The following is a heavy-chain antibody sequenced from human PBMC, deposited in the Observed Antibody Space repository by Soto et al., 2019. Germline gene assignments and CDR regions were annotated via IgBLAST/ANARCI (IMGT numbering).Heavy chain of an antibody. CDR1: GYTFNTYS. J-gene: IGHJ4*02. D-gene: IGHD5-18*01. Sequence: ASVKVSFKASGYTFNTYSISWVRQAPGQGLEWMGWISGYNGDTNYAQKFQGRVTMTTDTSTSTAYMELRSLRSDDTAVYYCARENVLSYVDTAMVDYFDYWGQGTLVTVSS. V-gene: IGHV1-18*01. CDR2: ISGYNGDT. CDR3: ARENVLSYVDTAMVDYFDY.